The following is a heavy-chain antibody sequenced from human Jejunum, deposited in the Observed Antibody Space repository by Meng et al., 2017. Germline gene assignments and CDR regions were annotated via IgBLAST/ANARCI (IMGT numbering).Heavy chain of an antibody. CDR3: ARVILYSGSYYFDF. CDR2: VYYSGHT. J-gene: IGHJ4*02. D-gene: IGHD1-26*01. CDR1: GDSVSSDNYY. V-gene: IGHV4-61*01. Sequence: QVQTQESGPGLVRPSGTLSLTCTVSGDSVSSDNYYWSWIRPPPGQGLEWIGYVYYSGHTDYNPSLKRRVTISIDKSTNQFSLRLSSVTAADTAVYYCARVILYSGSYYFDFWGQGTLVTVSS.